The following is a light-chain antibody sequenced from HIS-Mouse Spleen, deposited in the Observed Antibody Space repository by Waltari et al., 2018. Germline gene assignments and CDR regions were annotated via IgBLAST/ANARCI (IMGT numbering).Light chain of an antibody. V-gene: IGLV2-14*03. Sequence: QSALTQPASVSGSPGQSITISCPGTSSDVGGYNYVSWYQQHTGKAPKLMIYDVSNRPSGVSNRCSGSKSGNTASLTISGLQAEDEADYYCSSYTSSSPLFGGGTKLTVL. CDR1: SSDVGGYNY. CDR3: SSYTSSSPL. CDR2: DVS. J-gene: IGLJ2*01.